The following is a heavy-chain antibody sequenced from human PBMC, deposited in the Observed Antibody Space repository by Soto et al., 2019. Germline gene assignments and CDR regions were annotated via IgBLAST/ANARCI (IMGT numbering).Heavy chain of an antibody. Sequence: SETLSLTCIVSGYSITNDYWSWIRPPPCKGLEWICYIYYSGKTDYNPSLQSRVSTSIDTSRKQFSLYLSSVTAEDTALYYGARSYRVGKFDTWGQGALVTVSS. D-gene: IGHD1-26*01. J-gene: IGHJ5*02. CDR2: IYYSGKT. CDR3: ARSYRVGKFDT. CDR1: GYSITNDY. V-gene: IGHV4-59*01.